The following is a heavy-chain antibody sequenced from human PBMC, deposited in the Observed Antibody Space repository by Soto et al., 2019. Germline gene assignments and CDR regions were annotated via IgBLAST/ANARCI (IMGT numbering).Heavy chain of an antibody. CDR3: ASLGYCSSTSCYRAHYYYYGMDV. J-gene: IGHJ6*02. V-gene: IGHV1-69*13. D-gene: IGHD2-2*02. Sequence: GXSVKVSCKASVGTFSSYAISWVRQAPGQGLEWVGGIIPIFGTANYAQKFQGRVTITADESTSTAYMELSSLRSEDTAVYYCASLGYCSSTSCYRAHYYYYGMDVWGQGNTVTVSS. CDR1: VGTFSSYA. CDR2: IIPIFGTA.